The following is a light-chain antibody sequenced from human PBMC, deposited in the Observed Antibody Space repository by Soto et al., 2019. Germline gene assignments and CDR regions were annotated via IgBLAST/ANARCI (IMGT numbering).Light chain of an antibody. CDR2: GAS. J-gene: IGKJ1*01. V-gene: IGKV3-20*01. CDR3: QQASSFPRT. Sequence: EIVLTHSPGTLSLSPCERAALSSSASQSVSSSYLAWYQQKPGQAPRLLIYGASSRATGIPDRFSGSGSGTDFTLTISSLQPEDFATYYCQQASSFPRTFGQGTKVDIK. CDR1: QSVSSSY.